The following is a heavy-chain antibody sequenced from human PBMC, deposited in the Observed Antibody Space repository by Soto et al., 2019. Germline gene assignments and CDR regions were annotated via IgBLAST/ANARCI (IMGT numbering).Heavy chain of an antibody. J-gene: IGHJ6*02. Sequence: QVQLVQSGAEVKKPGSSVKVSCKASGGTFSSYAISWVRQAPGQGLEWMGGIIPIFGTANYAQKFQGRVTISPDESTSTAYMGRGSLSSEDTAVYYWPREGLRARATYGMDVWGQGTTVTVSS. V-gene: IGHV1-69*05. CDR3: PREGLRARATYGMDV. CDR2: IIPIFGTA. CDR1: GGTFSSYA.